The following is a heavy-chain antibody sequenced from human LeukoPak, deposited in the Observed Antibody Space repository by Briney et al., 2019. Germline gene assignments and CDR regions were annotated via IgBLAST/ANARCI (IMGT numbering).Heavy chain of an antibody. CDR3: ASLYDYGGNPDFDY. Sequence: PGGSLRLSCAASGFAFSVYWMSWVRQAPGKGLEWVANIKQDGSEKYYVDSVKGRFTITRDNARNSLYLQMNSLRAVDTAVYYCASLYDYGGNPDFDYWGQGTLVAVSS. V-gene: IGHV3-7*01. D-gene: IGHD4-23*01. CDR2: IKQDGSEK. J-gene: IGHJ4*02. CDR1: GFAFSVYW.